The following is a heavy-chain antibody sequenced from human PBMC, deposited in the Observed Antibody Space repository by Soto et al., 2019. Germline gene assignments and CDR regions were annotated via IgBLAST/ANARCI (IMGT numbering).Heavy chain of an antibody. D-gene: IGHD3-10*01. CDR2: IYYSGST. CDR1: GGSISSYY. J-gene: IGHJ4*02. V-gene: IGHV4-59*01. CDR3: ARATEGLGSGTDY. Sequence: QVQLQESGPGLVKPSETLSLTCTVSGGSISSYYWSWIRQPPGKGLEWIGYIYYSGSTNYNPSLKSRVTISVDTSKSQVSLKLSSVTAADTAVYYCARATEGLGSGTDYWGQGTLVTVSS.